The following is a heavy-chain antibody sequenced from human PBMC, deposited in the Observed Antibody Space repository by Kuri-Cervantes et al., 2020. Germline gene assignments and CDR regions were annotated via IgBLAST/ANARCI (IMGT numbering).Heavy chain of an antibody. Sequence: LSLTCAASGFTFSSYAMHWVRQAPGKGLEWVAVISYDGSNKYYADSVKGRFTISRDNAKNSLYLQMNSLRAEDTAVYYCARERVPQRGYSYAYDMDVWGQGTTVTVSS. D-gene: IGHD5-18*01. CDR1: GFTFSSYA. CDR3: ARERVPQRGYSYAYDMDV. CDR2: ISYDGSNK. J-gene: IGHJ6*02. V-gene: IGHV3-30-3*01.